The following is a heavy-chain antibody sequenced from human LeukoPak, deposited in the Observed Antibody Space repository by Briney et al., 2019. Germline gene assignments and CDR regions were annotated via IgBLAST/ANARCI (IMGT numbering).Heavy chain of an antibody. CDR2: ISYDGSNK. V-gene: IGHV3-30*18. D-gene: IGHD3-22*01. CDR3: AKIGYYYDSSGFDY. J-gene: IGHJ4*02. CDR1: GFTFSSYG. Sequence: TGGSLRLSCAASGFTFSSYGMHWVRQAPGKGLEWVAVISYDGSNKYYADSVKGRFTISRDNSKNTLYLQMNSLRAEDTAVYYCAKIGYYYDSSGFDYWGQGTLVTVSS.